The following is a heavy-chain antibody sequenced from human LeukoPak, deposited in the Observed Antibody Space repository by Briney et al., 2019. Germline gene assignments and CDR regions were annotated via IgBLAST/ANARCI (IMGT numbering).Heavy chain of an antibody. CDR2: ISYDGSNK. D-gene: IGHD6-6*01. CDR1: GFTFSSYA. Sequence: GGSLRLSCAASGFTFSSYAMHWVRQAPGKGLEWVAVISYDGSNKYYADSVKGRFTISRGNSKNTLYLQMNSLRAEDTAVYYCARVQYSSSSWSGYYYYYMDVWGKGTTVTVSS. V-gene: IGHV3-30*01. CDR3: ARVQYSSSSWSGYYYYYMDV. J-gene: IGHJ6*03.